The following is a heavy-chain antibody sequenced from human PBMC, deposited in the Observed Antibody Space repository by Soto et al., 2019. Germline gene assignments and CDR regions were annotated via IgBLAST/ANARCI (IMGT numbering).Heavy chain of an antibody. CDR3: ARDWKEMATTSPLDY. D-gene: IGHD5-12*01. CDR1: GFTFSSYG. V-gene: IGHV3-33*01. Sequence: QVQLVESGGGVVQPGRSLRLSCAASGFTFSSYGMHWVHQAPGKGLEWVAVIWYDGSNKYYADSVKGRFTISRDNSKNTLYLQMNSLRAEDTAVYYCARDWKEMATTSPLDYWGQGTLVTVSS. J-gene: IGHJ4*02. CDR2: IWYDGSNK.